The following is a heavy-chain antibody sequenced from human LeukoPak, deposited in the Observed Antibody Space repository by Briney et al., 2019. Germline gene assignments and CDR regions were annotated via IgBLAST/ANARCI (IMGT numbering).Heavy chain of an antibody. D-gene: IGHD2/OR15-2a*01. Sequence: GGSLRLSCAASGFTFSSYSMNWVRQAPGKGLEWVSSISSSSSYIYYADSVKGRFTISRDNAKNSLYLQMNSLRAEDTAVYYCARGSSELGRWFDPWGQGTLVTVSS. CDR1: GFTFSSYS. CDR3: ARGSSELGRWFDP. CDR2: ISSSSSYI. V-gene: IGHV3-21*01. J-gene: IGHJ5*02.